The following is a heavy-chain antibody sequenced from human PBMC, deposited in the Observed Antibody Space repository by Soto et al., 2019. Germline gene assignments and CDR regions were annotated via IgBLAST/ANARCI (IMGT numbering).Heavy chain of an antibody. J-gene: IGHJ4*02. CDR1: GGSISSYY. Sequence: SESLSLTCTVSGGSISSYYWSWIRQPPGKGLEWIGYIYYSGSTNYNPSLKSRVTISVDTSKNQFSLKLSSVTAADTAVYYCARRYGGTFDYWGQGTLVTVSS. CDR3: ARRYGGTFDY. CDR2: IYYSGST. V-gene: IGHV4-59*08. D-gene: IGHD2-15*01.